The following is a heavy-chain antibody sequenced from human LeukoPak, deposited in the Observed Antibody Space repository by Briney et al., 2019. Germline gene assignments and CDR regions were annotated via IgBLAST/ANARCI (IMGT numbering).Heavy chain of an antibody. Sequence: SVKVSCKASGGTFSSYAISWVRQAPGQGLEWMGRIIPILGIANYAQKFQGRVTITADKSTSTAYMELSSLRSEDTAVYYCAKDGRCSGGSCYSVYWGQGTLVTVSS. CDR1: GGTFSSYA. CDR3: AKDGRCSGGSCYSVY. V-gene: IGHV1-69*04. CDR2: IIPILGIA. J-gene: IGHJ4*02. D-gene: IGHD2-15*01.